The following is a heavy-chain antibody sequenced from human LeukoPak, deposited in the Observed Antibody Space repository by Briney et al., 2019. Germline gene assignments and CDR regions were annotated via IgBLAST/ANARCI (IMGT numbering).Heavy chain of an antibody. Sequence: GGSLRLSCAASGFMFSSYAMSWVRQAPGKGLEWVSAISGSGGSTYYADSVKGRFTISRDNSKNTLYLQMNSLRAEDTAVYYCAKGGQQLVRYGMDVWGQGTTVTVSS. CDR1: GFMFSSYA. D-gene: IGHD6-13*01. CDR3: AKGGQQLVRYGMDV. CDR2: ISGSGGST. J-gene: IGHJ6*02. V-gene: IGHV3-23*01.